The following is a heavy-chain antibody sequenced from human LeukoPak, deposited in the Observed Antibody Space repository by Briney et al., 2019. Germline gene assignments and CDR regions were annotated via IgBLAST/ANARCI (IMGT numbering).Heavy chain of an antibody. J-gene: IGHJ4*02. D-gene: IGHD6-13*01. Sequence: GGSLRLSCAASGFTFSSYSMNWVRQAPGKGLEWVSSISSSSSYIYYADSVKGRFTISRDNSKITLYLQMNSLTTEDTAVYYCATRSSPTDYWGQGTLVTVSS. CDR1: GFTFSSYS. CDR3: ATRSSPTDY. V-gene: IGHV3-21*01. CDR2: ISSSSSYI.